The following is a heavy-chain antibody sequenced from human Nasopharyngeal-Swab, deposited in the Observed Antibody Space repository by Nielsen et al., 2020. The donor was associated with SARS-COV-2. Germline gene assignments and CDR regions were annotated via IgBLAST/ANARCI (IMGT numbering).Heavy chain of an antibody. V-gene: IGHV3-30*18. Sequence: WIRQPPGKGLEWVAVISYDGSNKYYADSVKGRFTISRDNSKNTLYLQMNSLRAEDTAVYYRAKGGYSGYDPLGMDVWGQGTTVTVSS. J-gene: IGHJ6*02. D-gene: IGHD5-12*01. CDR2: ISYDGSNK. CDR3: AKGGYSGYDPLGMDV.